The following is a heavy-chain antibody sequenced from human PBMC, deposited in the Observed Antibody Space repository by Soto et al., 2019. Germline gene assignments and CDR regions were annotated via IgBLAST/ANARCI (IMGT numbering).Heavy chain of an antibody. CDR1: GYTLTELS. Sequence: ASVKVSCKVSGYTLTELSMHWVRQAPGKGLEWMGGFDPEDGETIYAQKFQGRVTMTEDTSTDTAYMELSSLRSEDTAVYYCATGPITIFGVVIPNWFDSWGQGTLVTVSS. D-gene: IGHD3-3*01. J-gene: IGHJ5*01. CDR3: ATGPITIFGVVIPNWFDS. CDR2: FDPEDGET. V-gene: IGHV1-24*01.